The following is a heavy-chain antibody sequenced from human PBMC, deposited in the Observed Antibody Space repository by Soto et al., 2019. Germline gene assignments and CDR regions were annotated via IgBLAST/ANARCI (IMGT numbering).Heavy chain of an antibody. V-gene: IGHV1-69*13. J-gene: IGHJ3*02. CDR2: IIPIFGTA. CDR1: GGTFSSYA. Sequence: ASVKVSCKASGGTFSSYAISWVRQAPGQGLEWMGGIIPIFGTANYAQKFQGRVTITADESTSTAYMELSSLRSEDTAVYYCARDGSDRDDAFDIWGQGTMVTVSS. D-gene: IGHD1-1*01. CDR3: ARDGSDRDDAFDI.